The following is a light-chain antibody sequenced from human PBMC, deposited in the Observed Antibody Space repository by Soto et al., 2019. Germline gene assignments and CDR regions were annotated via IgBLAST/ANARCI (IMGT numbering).Light chain of an antibody. CDR1: GNDVGAYNY. CDR3: DSWDNSLSVVL. CDR2: GVV. Sequence: QSVLTQPRSVSGSPGQSVTISCTGTGNDVGAYNYVSWYQQHPGRPPKLLIYGVVRWPSGVPDRFSGSKSGTSATLAIAGLQTGDEADYYCDSWDNSLSVVLFGGGTKLTVL. V-gene: IGLV2-11*01. J-gene: IGLJ2*01.